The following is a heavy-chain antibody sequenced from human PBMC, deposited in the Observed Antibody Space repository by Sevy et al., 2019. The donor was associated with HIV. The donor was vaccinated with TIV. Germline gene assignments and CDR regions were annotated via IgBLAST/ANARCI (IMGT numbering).Heavy chain of an antibody. V-gene: IGHV3-21*01. CDR2: ISSSSNDI. CDR1: GFIFSNYN. CDR3: ARKMELLVPDD. J-gene: IGHJ4*02. D-gene: IGHD2-21*02. Sequence: GGSLRLSCAASGFIFSNYNMHWVRQAPGKGLEWVSFISSSSNDIYYADSVKGRFTISRDNSKNTLYLQMNSLRAEDTAVYYCARKMELLVPDDWGQGTLVTVSS.